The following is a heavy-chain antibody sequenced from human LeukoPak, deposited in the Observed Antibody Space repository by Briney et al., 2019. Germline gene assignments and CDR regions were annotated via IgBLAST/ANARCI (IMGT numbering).Heavy chain of an antibody. J-gene: IGHJ6*02. CDR1: GYTFTSYG. CDR3: ARGCSGTSCFDYYYYGMDV. D-gene: IGHD2-2*01. V-gene: IGHV1-18*01. Sequence: ASVKVSCKASGYTFTSYGISWVRHAPGQGLEWMGWISAYNGNTNYAQKLQGRVTMTTDTSTSTAYMELRSLRSDDTAVYYCARGCSGTSCFDYYYYGMDVWGQGTTVTVSS. CDR2: ISAYNGNT.